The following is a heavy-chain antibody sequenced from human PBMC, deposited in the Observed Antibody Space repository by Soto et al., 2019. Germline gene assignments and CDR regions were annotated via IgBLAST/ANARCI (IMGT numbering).Heavy chain of an antibody. CDR3: AIAFWGEYYDRRSWYSAY. D-gene: IGHD3-16*01. V-gene: IGHV5-51*01. CDR1: GYKFIDYW. Sequence: PGESLKISCKGSGYKFIDYWIAWVRQVPGKGLEWMGSIYPGDFDIKYGPSFRGQVTISADKSITTVYLHWSGLKASDTGIYYCAIAFWGEYYDRRSWYSAYWGQGTQVTVSS. J-gene: IGHJ4*02. CDR2: IYPGDFDI.